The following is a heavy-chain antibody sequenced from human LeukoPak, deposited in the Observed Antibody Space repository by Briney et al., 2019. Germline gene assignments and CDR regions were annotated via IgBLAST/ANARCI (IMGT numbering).Heavy chain of an antibody. V-gene: IGHV3-33*01. J-gene: IGHJ4*02. Sequence: GRSLRLSCAASGFTFSSYGMHWVRQAPGKGLEWVAVIWYDGSNKYYADSVKGRFTISRDNSKNTLYLQMNSLRAEDTAVYYCAREVTGYYYFDYWGQGTLVTVSS. CDR2: IWYDGSNK. CDR1: GFTFSSYG. D-gene: IGHD3-9*01. CDR3: AREVTGYYYFDY.